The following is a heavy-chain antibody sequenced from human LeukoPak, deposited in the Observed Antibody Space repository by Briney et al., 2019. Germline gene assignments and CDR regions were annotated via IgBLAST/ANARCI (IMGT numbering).Heavy chain of an antibody. Sequence: ASVKVSCKASGYTFTGHYIHWVRQAPGQGLEWMGIINPSGGSTNYAQKFQGRVSMTSDTSTSTVYMELSSLRSEDTALYYCARVDVVEAPPPFFDYWGQGTLVTVSS. CDR2: INPSGGST. J-gene: IGHJ4*02. V-gene: IGHV1-46*01. CDR1: GYTFTGHY. D-gene: IGHD1-26*01. CDR3: ARVDVVEAPPPFFDY.